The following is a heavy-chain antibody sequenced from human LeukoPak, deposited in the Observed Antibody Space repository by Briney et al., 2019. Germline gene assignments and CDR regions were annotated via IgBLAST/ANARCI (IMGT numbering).Heavy chain of an antibody. D-gene: IGHD6-19*01. V-gene: IGHV3-30*18. Sequence: GGSLRLSCAASGFTFSSYGMHWVRQAPDKGLEWMAVMVDDGSEKFYADSVKGRFTISRDNSKNTLYLQMNSLRAEDTAVYYCAKDLRQWRGILDPWGQGTLVTVSS. J-gene: IGHJ5*02. CDR2: MVDDGSEK. CDR3: AKDLRQWRGILDP. CDR1: GFTFSSYG.